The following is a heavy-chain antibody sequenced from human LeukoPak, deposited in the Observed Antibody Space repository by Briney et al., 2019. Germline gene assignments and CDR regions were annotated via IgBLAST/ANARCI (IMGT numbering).Heavy chain of an antibody. CDR3: ARDRGEVGATTVDNWFDP. CDR1: GGSISSDHW. J-gene: IGHJ5*02. Sequence: SETLSLTCAVSGGSISSDHWWSWVRQPPGKGLEWIGEIHHSGSTNYNPSLKSRVTISVDTSKNQFSLKLSSVTAADTAVYYCARDRGEVGATTVDNWFDPWGQGTLVTVSS. V-gene: IGHV4-4*02. D-gene: IGHD1-26*01. CDR2: IHHSGST.